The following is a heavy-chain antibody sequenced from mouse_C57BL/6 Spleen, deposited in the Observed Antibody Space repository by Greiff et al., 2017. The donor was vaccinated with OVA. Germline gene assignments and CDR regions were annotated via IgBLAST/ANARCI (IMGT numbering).Heavy chain of an antibody. J-gene: IGHJ2*01. Sequence: VHVKQSGTVLARPGASVKMSCKTSGHTFTSYWMPWVKPRPGPGLEWIGAIYPGNWDTSYNQKFKGKAKLTAATSASIAYMGLSSLANEDSAVYYCTRWHDYNFDYWGQGTTLTVSS. CDR3: TRWHDYNFDY. V-gene: IGHV1-5*01. D-gene: IGHD2-4*01. CDR2: IYPGNWDT. CDR1: GHTFTSYW.